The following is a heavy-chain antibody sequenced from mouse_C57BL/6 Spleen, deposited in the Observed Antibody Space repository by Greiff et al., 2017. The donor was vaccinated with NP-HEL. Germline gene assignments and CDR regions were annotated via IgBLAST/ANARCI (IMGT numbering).Heavy chain of an antibody. J-gene: IGHJ2*01. CDR2: ILPGSGST. CDR3: ARSEDDSDGGYYFAY. V-gene: IGHV1-9*01. D-gene: IGHD1-1*01. Sequence: VQLQQSGAELMKPGASVKLSCKATGYTFTGYWIEWVKQRPGHGLEWIGEILPGSGSTNYNEKFKGKDTFTADTSTNKAYMQLSGLTTEDSAIYDCARSEDDSDGGYYFAYWGQGTTLTVSS. CDR1: GYTFTGYW.